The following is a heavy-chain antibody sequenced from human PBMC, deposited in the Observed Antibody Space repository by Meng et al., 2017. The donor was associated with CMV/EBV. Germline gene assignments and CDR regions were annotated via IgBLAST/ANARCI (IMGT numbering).Heavy chain of an antibody. J-gene: IGHJ5*02. CDR2: IFYSGST. Sequence: GSLRLSCTVSGGSVSSGGYYWGWIRQPPGKGLEWIGYIFYSGSTNYNPSLRSRVTISVDTSKNQFSLKVTSVTAADTAVYYCARDIAAAGKASWFDPWGQGTLVTVSS. CDR3: ARDIAAAGKASWFDP. D-gene: IGHD6-13*01. CDR1: GGSVSSGGYY. V-gene: IGHV4-61*08.